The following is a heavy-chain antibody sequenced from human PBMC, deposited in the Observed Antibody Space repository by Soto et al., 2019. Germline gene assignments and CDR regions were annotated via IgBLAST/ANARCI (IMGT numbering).Heavy chain of an antibody. V-gene: IGHV3-11*05. CDR1: GFTFSDYY. D-gene: IGHD1-26*01. CDR2: ISRSSSYT. CDR3: AGGGGSYLPDY. J-gene: IGHJ4*02. Sequence: QVQLVESGGGLVKPGGSLRLSCAASGFTFSDYYMSWIRQAPGKGLEWVSYISRSSSYTNYADSVNGRFTISRDNAKNYLYLQRNSLRADDRAVFYWAGGGGSYLPDYWGQGTLVTVSS.